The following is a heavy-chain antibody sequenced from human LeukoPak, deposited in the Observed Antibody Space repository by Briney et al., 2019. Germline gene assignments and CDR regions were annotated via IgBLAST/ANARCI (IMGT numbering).Heavy chain of an antibody. V-gene: IGHV1-2*02. CDR2: INPNSGGT. Sequence: APVKVSCKASGYTFTGYYMHWVRQAPGQGLEWMGWINPNSGGTNYAQKFQGRVTMTRDTSISTAYMELSRLRSDDTAVYYCAREGEVVPAAMFSAGSWFDPWGQGTLVTVSS. CDR3: AREGEVVPAAMFSAGSWFDP. J-gene: IGHJ5*02. D-gene: IGHD2-2*01. CDR1: GYTFTGYY.